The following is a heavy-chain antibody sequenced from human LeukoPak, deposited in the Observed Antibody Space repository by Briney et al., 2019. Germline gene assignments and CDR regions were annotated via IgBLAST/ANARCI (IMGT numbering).Heavy chain of an antibody. D-gene: IGHD2-2*01. CDR1: GFTFSSYA. J-gene: IGHJ4*02. CDR2: ISYDESNK. CDR3: ARAPKSCSSSRCYAGAVDY. Sequence: PGGSLRLSCAASGFTFSSYAMHWVRQAPGKGLEWVAVISYDESNKYYADSVKGRFTISRDNSKNTLYLQMNSLRAEDTAVYYCARAPKSCSSSRCYAGAVDYWGQGTLVTVSS. V-gene: IGHV3-30-3*01.